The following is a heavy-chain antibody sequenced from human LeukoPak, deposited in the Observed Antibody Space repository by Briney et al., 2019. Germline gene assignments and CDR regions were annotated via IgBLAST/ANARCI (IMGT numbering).Heavy chain of an antibody. CDR3: ARAPMTTVTTDDY. V-gene: IGHV3-53*01. D-gene: IGHD4-17*01. J-gene: IGHJ4*02. CDR2: IYSGGST. CDR1: GFTVSSNY. Sequence: GGSLRLSCAASGFTVSSNYMSWVRQAPGKGLEWVSVIYSGGSTYYSDSVKGGFTISRDNSKNTLYLQMNSLRAEDTAVYYCARAPMTTVTTDDYWGQGTLVTVSS.